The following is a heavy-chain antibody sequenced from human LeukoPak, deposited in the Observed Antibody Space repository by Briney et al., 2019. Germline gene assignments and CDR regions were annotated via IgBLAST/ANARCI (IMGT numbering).Heavy chain of an antibody. V-gene: IGHV5-51*01. CDR3: ARSLNGNYDDY. Sequence: GESLKISCQGSGYSFTTYWIAWVRQMPGKGLEWMGIIFPGDSDTKYSPFFQGQVTISADKSMNTAYLQWSSLKASDTAMYYCARSLNGNYDDYWGQGALVLVSS. D-gene: IGHD1-7*01. CDR2: IFPGDSDT. J-gene: IGHJ4*02. CDR1: GYSFTTYW.